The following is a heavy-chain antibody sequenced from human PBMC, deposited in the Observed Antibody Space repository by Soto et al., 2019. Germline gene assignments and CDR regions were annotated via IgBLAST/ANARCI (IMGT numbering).Heavy chain of an antibody. CDR3: ARVGDSGYYWYFDY. Sequence: PSETLSLTCTVSGDSITSYYWTWIRQAAGKSLECIGRVFSSGTTNYNPSLKSRVTMSVDTSKNQLSLKLTAVTAADTAVYYCARVGDSGYYWYFDYWGQGALVTVSS. CDR1: GDSITSYY. J-gene: IGHJ4*02. D-gene: IGHD3-22*01. CDR2: VFSSGTT. V-gene: IGHV4-4*07.